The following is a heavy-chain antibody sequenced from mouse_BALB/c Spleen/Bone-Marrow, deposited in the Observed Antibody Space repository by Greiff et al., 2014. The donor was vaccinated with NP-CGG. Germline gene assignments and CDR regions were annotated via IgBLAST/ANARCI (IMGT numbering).Heavy chain of an antibody. CDR1: GFTFTDYY. V-gene: IGHV7-3*02. CDR3: ARDRRYDLAWFAY. CDR2: IRNKANGYTT. D-gene: IGHD2-14*01. J-gene: IGHJ3*01. Sequence: EVQLVESGGGLVQPGGSLRPSCATSGFTFTDYYMSWVRQPPGKALEWLGFIRNKANGYTTEYSASVKGRFTISRDNSQSILYLQMNTLRAEDSATYYCARDRRYDLAWFAYWGQGTLVTVSA.